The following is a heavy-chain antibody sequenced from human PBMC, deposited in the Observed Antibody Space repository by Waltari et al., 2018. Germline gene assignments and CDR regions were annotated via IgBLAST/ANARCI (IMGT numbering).Heavy chain of an antibody. CDR3: ARPGEGPSSH. CDR1: AIIVSANY. D-gene: IGHD4-17*01. J-gene: IGHJ4*02. Sequence: EVQLVESGGGLIQPGGSLGLSCAASAIIVSANYMNWVRQAPGKGQQWVSVIYSAGRTYYADSVKGRFTISRDNTKNTVYLQMNNLKTEDTAVYYCARPGEGPSSHWGQGTLVTVSS. CDR2: IYSAGRT. V-gene: IGHV3-53*01.